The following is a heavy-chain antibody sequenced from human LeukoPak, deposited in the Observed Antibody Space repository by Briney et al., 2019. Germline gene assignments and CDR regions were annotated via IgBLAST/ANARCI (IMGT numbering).Heavy chain of an antibody. CDR1: GYSFTGYY. CDR3: ASGLNSRSSSC. J-gene: IGHJ4*02. Sequence: GASVKVSCKASGYSFTGYYMHWVRQAPGQGLEWMGRISPNSGDTNYAQKFQGRVTMTTDTTISTAYMELSRLRPDDTAVYYCASGLNSRSSSCWGQGTRVTVSS. CDR2: ISPNSGDT. V-gene: IGHV1-2*02. D-gene: IGHD6-13*01.